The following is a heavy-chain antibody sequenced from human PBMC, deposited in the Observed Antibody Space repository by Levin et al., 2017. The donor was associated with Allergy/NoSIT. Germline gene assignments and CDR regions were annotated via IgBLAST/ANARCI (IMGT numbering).Heavy chain of an antibody. CDR1: GFTVSDNY. CDR2: IYSGDST. J-gene: IGHJ3*02. CDR3: ARGYCDSTGCYPHAFDS. Sequence: GGSLRLSCAASGFTVSDNYMSWVRQAPGKGLEWVSVIYSGDSTYYADSVKGRFTISRDNSKNTLYLQMNSLRAEDTAVYYCARGYCDSTGCYPHAFDSWGQGTMVTVSS. V-gene: IGHV3-53*01. D-gene: IGHD2-2*01.